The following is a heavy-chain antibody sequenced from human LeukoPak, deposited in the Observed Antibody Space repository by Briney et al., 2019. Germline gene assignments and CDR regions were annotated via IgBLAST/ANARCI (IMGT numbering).Heavy chain of an antibody. CDR3: ARDTGMGSGSYYFPLDY. CDR1: GFTFSSYS. J-gene: IGHJ4*02. CDR2: ISGSSSTI. D-gene: IGHD3-10*01. Sequence: GGSLRLSCAASGFTFSSYSMNWVRQAPGKGLEWGSYISGSSSTIYYADSVKGRFTIYRDNVKNSLYLHVNSLRDEDTAVYYSARDTGMGSGSYYFPLDYWGQGTLVTVSS. V-gene: IGHV3-48*02.